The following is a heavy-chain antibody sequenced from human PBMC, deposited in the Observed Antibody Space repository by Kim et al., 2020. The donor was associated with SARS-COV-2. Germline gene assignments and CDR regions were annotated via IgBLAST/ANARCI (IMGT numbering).Heavy chain of an antibody. CDR1: GYSFTSYW. V-gene: IGHV5-51*01. D-gene: IGHD2-15*01. Sequence: GESLKISCKGSGYSFTSYWIGWVRQMPGKGLEWMGIIYPGDSDTRYSPSFQGQVTISADKSISTAYLQWSSLKASDTAMYYCATRGYCSGGSYLEGGWFDPWGQGTLVTVSS. CDR3: ATRGYCSGGSYLEGGWFDP. CDR2: IYPGDSDT. J-gene: IGHJ5*02.